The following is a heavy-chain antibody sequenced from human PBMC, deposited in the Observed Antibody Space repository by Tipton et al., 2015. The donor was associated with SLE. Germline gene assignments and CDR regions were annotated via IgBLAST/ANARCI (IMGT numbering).Heavy chain of an antibody. J-gene: IGHJ4*02. V-gene: IGHV4-4*02. CDR2: INHSGST. Sequence: TLSLTCAVYGGSISSRNWWCWIRQPPGKGLEWIGEINHSGSTNYNPSLKSRVTISVDTSKNQFSLKLSSVTAADTAVYYCARTQYTFGGVIAPFDYWGQGTLVTVSS. CDR1: GGSISSRNW. D-gene: IGHD3-16*02. CDR3: ARTQYTFGGVIAPFDY.